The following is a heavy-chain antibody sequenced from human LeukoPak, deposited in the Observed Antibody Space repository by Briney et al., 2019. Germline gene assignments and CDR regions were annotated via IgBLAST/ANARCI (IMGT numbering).Heavy chain of an antibody. J-gene: IGHJ4*02. D-gene: IGHD3-10*01. CDR3: ARVGGSGSYSAFDY. Sequence: ASVKVSCKASGYTFTDYYLHWVRQAPGQGLEWMGWFNPNSGGTYYAQKFQGRVTMTRDTSISTAYMELSRLRSDDTAVYYCARVGGSGSYSAFDYWGQGTLVTVSS. CDR1: GYTFTDYY. CDR2: FNPNSGGT. V-gene: IGHV1-2*02.